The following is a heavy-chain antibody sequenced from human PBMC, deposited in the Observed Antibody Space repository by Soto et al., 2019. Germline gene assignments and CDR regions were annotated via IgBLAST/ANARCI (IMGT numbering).Heavy chain of an antibody. J-gene: IGHJ5*02. D-gene: IGHD3-22*01. V-gene: IGHV4-39*01. Sequence: QLQLQESGPGLVKPSETLSLTCTVSGGSFSSGTYYWGWMRQPPGKGLEWIGSMYSGGNTYYNPSLKGRSTVSVGTSRNHSSLKLTSVTAADTAMYYWARQPYDSTGYYYGAWGQGTLVTVSS. CDR1: GGSFSSGTYY. CDR2: MYSGGNT. CDR3: ARQPYDSTGYYYGA.